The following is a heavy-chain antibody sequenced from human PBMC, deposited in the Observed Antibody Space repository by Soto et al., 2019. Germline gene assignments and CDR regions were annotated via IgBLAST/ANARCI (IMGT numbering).Heavy chain of an antibody. V-gene: IGHV1-3*01. CDR2: INAGNGNT. J-gene: IGHJ6*02. CDR1: AYRYPTLV. CDR3: ARDRPFLRGGLAWGMDV. Sequence: KVSFGAAAYRYPTLVSHWMRQAHGKSLEWMGYINAGNGNTKYSQKFQDRVTITRDTSTSTAYLELNRLRSDDTAMYYCARDRPFLRGGLAWGMDVWGQGTTVNVS. D-gene: IGHD7-27*01.